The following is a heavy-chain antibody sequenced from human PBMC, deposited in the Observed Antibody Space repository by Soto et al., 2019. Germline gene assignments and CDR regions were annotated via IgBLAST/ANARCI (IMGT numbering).Heavy chain of an antibody. J-gene: IGHJ5*02. Sequence: SQTLSLTCTVAGGTISSYYWSWIRQPPGKGLEWIGYIYYSGSTNYNPSLKSRVTISVDTSKNQFSLKLSSVTAADTAVYYCAKEMAVAGTWWLAPWGKGTLVPVS. CDR1: GGTISSYY. V-gene: IGHV4-59*01. CDR3: AKEMAVAGTWWLAP. CDR2: IYYSGST. D-gene: IGHD6-19*01.